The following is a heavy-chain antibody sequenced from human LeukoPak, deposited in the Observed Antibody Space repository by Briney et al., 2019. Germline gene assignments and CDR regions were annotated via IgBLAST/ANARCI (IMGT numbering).Heavy chain of an antibody. J-gene: IGHJ5*02. D-gene: IGHD2-2*02. CDR2: IIPTFGTA. V-gene: IGHV1-69*13. Sequence: VASVTVSCKASGGTFSSYAISWVRQAPGQGLEWMGGIIPTFGTANYAQKFQGRVTITADESTSTAYMELSSLRSEDTAVYYCAREIKGAKRYPPYNWFDPWGQGTLVTVSS. CDR1: GGTFSSYA. CDR3: AREIKGAKRYPPYNWFDP.